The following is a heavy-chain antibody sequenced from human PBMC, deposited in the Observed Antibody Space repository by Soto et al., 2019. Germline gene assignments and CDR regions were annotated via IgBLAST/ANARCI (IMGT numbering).Heavy chain of an antibody. V-gene: IGHV4-4*02. CDR2: SHQSGKT. CDR1: GVSMSSHDW. Sequence: QVQLQESGPGLVKPSGTLSLTCAVSGVSMSSHDWWTWVRQPPGKGLEWIGESHQSGKTNYNSSLESRVTISVDKSKNQFSLKLTSVTVADTAVYYCATRDSSRFYWGQGTLVTVSS. J-gene: IGHJ4*02. CDR3: ATRDSSRFY. D-gene: IGHD6-13*01.